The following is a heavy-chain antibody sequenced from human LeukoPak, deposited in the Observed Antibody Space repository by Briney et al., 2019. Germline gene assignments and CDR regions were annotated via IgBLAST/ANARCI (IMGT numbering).Heavy chain of an antibody. D-gene: IGHD4-4*01. J-gene: IGHJ3*02. CDR1: GYTFTSYD. CDR3: ARSYSAGDAFDI. Sequence: ASVKVSCKASGYTFTSYDINWVRQATGQGLEWMGWMNPNSGNTGYAQKFQGRVTMTRDTSISTAYMQLSGLRSDDTAVYYCARSYSAGDAFDIWGQRTLVTVSS. V-gene: IGHV1-8*01. CDR2: MNPNSGNT.